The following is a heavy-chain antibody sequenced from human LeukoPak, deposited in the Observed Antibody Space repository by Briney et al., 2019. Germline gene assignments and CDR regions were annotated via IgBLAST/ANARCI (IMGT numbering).Heavy chain of an antibody. D-gene: IGHD2-15*01. CDR1: GDSISSYY. J-gene: IGHJ4*02. Sequence: PSETLSLTCTVSGDSISSYYWGWIRQPPGKGLEWIGYIYHSGSTNYNPSLKSRVTISVDTSKNQFSLKLSSVTAADTAVYYCARDLCVGGTCYGIDYWGQGTLVTVSS. CDR2: IYHSGST. V-gene: IGHV4-59*01. CDR3: ARDLCVGGTCYGIDY.